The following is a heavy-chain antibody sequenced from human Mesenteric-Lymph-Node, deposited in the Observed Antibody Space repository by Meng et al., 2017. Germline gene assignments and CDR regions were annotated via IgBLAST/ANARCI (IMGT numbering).Heavy chain of an antibody. CDR3: AKLHGFWAHFDY. CDR2: ISWNSGSI. Sequence: SLKISGAASGFTFDDYAMHWVRQAQGKGLEWVSGISWNSGSIGYADSVKGRLTIARDNAKNSLYLKMNSLRAEDTALYYCAKLHGFWAHFDYWGQGTLVTVSS. J-gene: IGHJ4*02. CDR1: GFTFDDYA. D-gene: IGHD3-16*01. V-gene: IGHV3-9*01.